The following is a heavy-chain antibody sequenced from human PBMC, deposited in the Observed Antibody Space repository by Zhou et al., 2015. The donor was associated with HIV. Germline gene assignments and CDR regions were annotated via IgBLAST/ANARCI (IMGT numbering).Heavy chain of an antibody. D-gene: IGHD2-2*01. CDR2: IIPIFGTA. J-gene: IGHJ5*02. CDR3: AREKVYQASPGLNWFDP. Sequence: QVQLVQSGAEVKKPGSSVKVSCKASGGTFSSYAISWVRQAPGQGLEWMGGIIPIFGTANYAQKFQGRVTITADESTSTAYMELSSLRSEDTAVYYCAREKVYQASPGLNWFDPWGQGTLVTVSS. V-gene: IGHV1-69*12. CDR1: GGTFSSYA.